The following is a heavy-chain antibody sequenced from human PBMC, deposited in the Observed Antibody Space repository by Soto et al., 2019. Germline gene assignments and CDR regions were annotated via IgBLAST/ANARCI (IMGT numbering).Heavy chain of an antibody. CDR2: IYYSGST. J-gene: IGHJ4*02. Sequence: QLQLQESGPGLVKPSETLSLTCTVSGGSTSSSSYYWGWIRQPPGKGLEWIGSIYYSGSTYYNPSLKSRVTISVDTSKNQFSLKLSSVTAADTAVYYCARFSFFARRWEHTGFDYWGQGTLVTVSS. V-gene: IGHV4-39*01. D-gene: IGHD1-1*01. CDR1: GGSTSSSSYY. CDR3: ARFSFFARRWEHTGFDY.